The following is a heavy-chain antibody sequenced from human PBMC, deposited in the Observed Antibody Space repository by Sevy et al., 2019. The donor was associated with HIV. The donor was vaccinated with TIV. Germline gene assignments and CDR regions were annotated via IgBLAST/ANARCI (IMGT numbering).Heavy chain of an antibody. J-gene: IGHJ6*02. D-gene: IGHD6-13*01. CDR1: GFTFSSYW. CDR2: IKQDGSEK. CDR3: ARNQGEAAAGTRYYYYYGMDV. V-gene: IGHV3-7*01. Sequence: GGSLRLSCVASGFTFSSYWMSWVRQAPGKGLEWVANIKQDGSEKYYVDSVKGRFTISRDNAKNSLYLQMNSLRAEDTAVYYCARNQGEAAAGTRYYYYYGMDVWGQGTTVTVSS.